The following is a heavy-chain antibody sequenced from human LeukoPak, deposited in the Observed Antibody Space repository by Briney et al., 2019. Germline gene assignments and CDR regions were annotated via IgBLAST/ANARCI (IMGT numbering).Heavy chain of an antibody. CDR1: GGSISGYH. CDR3: ARYSGTHSRNFDC. J-gene: IGHJ4*02. Sequence: PSETLSLTCTVSGGSISGYHWSWIRQAPGKGLEWIGYIYYNGITTYNPSLNSRVAISVDTSKNQFSLKLSSVTAADTAVYYCARYSGTHSRNFDCWGQGTLVTVSS. D-gene: IGHD1-26*01. V-gene: IGHV4-59*08. CDR2: IYYNGIT.